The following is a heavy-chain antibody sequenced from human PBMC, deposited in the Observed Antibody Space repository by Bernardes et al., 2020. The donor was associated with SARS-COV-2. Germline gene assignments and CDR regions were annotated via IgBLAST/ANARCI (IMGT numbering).Heavy chain of an antibody. CDR3: AKDTLGGIVGGDLAFET. CDR1: AFTFDNYA. V-gene: IGHV3-23*01. Sequence: SLRLSCEGSAFTFDNYALTWVRQTSGKGLEWVSSISSSGRTEVADALKGRFTISRDNPKKTLFLQMISLKVEDTATYFCAKDTLGGIVGGDLAFETWGQGTKVSVS. CDR2: ISSSGRT. D-gene: IGHD1-26*01. J-gene: IGHJ3*02.